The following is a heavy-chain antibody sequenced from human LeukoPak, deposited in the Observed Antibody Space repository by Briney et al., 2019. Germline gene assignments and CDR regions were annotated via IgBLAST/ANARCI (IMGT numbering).Heavy chain of an antibody. Sequence: PSETLFLTCAVSGGSISSYYWTWIRQPPGKGLEWIGFIYYNGSTDYNPSLKSRVAISVDSSKTQFSLKLTSVTPTDTAVYYCARGIPFDYWGQGTLVTVSS. CDR3: ARGIPFDY. CDR1: GGSISSYY. J-gene: IGHJ4*02. CDR2: IYYNGST. V-gene: IGHV4-59*01.